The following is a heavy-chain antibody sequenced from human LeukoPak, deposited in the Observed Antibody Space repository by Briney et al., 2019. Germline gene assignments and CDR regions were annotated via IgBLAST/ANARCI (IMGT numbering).Heavy chain of an antibody. Sequence: GASVKVSCKVSGYTLTELSMHWVRQAPGKGLEWMGGFDPEDGETIYAQKFQGRVTMTEDTSTDTAYMELSSPRSEDTAVYYCATTMVRGASFDYWGQGTLVTVSS. D-gene: IGHD3-10*01. CDR3: ATTMVRGASFDY. V-gene: IGHV1-24*01. CDR2: FDPEDGET. J-gene: IGHJ4*02. CDR1: GYTLTELS.